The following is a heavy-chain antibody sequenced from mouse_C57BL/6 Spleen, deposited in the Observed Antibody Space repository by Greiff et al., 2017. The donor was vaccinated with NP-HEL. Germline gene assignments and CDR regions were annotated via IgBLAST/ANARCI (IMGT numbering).Heavy chain of an antibody. CDR1: GFNIKNTY. CDR3: ARQGYYAPTYYLDY. D-gene: IGHD2-3*01. CDR2: IDPANGNT. Sequence: EVQLQQSVAELVRPGASVKLSCTASGFNIKNTYMHWVKQRPEQGLEWIGRIDPANGNTKSAPKFQGKAPITADTSFTPAYLQLGSLTSEDTAIDYCARQGYYAPTYYLDYWGQGTTLTVSS. V-gene: IGHV14-3*01. J-gene: IGHJ2*01.